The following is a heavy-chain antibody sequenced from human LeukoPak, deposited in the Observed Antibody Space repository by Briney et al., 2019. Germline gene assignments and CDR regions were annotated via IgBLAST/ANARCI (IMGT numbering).Heavy chain of an antibody. CDR2: IYTSGST. CDR1: GGSISSYY. Sequence: SETLSLTCTVSGGSISSYYWSWIRQPAGKGLEWIGRIYTSGSTNYNPSLKSRVTMSVDTSKNQFSLKLSSVTAADTAVYYCARGSTITMVRVVAFDIWGQGTMVTVSS. J-gene: IGHJ3*02. V-gene: IGHV4-4*07. CDR3: ARGSTITMVRVVAFDI. D-gene: IGHD3-10*01.